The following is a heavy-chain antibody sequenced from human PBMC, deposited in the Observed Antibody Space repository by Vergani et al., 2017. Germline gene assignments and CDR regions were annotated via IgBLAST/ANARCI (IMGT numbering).Heavy chain of an antibody. J-gene: IGHJ1*01. CDR3: ATKSCGTPGCQIGYFRE. CDR1: GFTFSACP. D-gene: IGHD1-1*01. CDR2: ISARYPST. Sequence: EVQLLQSGGGVIQPGGSVRLSCAASGFTFSACPMTWVRQAPGKGLEWVSAISARYPSTYYADSVKGRFTISRDNSKNTLYLQMNSLRTEDTAVYYCATKSCGTPGCQIGYFREWGQGTLVTVSS. V-gene: IGHV3-23*01.